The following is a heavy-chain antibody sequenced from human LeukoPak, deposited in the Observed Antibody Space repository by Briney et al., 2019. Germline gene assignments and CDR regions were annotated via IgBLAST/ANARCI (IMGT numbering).Heavy chain of an antibody. CDR3: ARDRVGATDYFDY. V-gene: IGHV3-23*01. J-gene: IGHJ4*02. CDR1: GFTFTNYA. CDR2: ISGGGGST. D-gene: IGHD1-26*01. Sequence: GSLRLSCAASGFTFTNYAMSWVRQAPGKGLEWVSGISGGGGSTYYADSVKGRFTISRDNSKNTLYLQMNSLRAEDTAVYYCARDRVGATDYFDYWGQGTLVTVSS.